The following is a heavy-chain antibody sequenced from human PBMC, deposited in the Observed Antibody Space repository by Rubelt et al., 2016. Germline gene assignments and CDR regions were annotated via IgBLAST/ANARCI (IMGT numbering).Heavy chain of an antibody. J-gene: IGHJ4*02. D-gene: IGHD6-13*01. CDR1: GASISSGGYF. V-gene: IGHV4-31*03. CDR3: ARGLFPGIAGLCC. CDR2: IYYSGSA. Sequence: QVQLQESGPGLVKPSQTLSLTCTVSGASISSGGYFWSWIRQHPGKGLEWIGYIYYSGSAYYNPSLKSRVTISVDTSKNQFSRKLSSVTAADTAVYYCARGLFPGIAGLCCWGQGTLVTVSS.